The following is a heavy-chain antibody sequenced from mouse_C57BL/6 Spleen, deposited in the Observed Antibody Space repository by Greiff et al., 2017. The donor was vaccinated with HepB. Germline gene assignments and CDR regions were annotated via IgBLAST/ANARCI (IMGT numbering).Heavy chain of an antibody. J-gene: IGHJ4*01. CDR2: IDPETGGT. CDR1: GYTFTDYE. V-gene: IGHV1-15*01. D-gene: IGHD2-1*01. Sequence: VKLQQSGAELVRPGASVTLSCKASGYTFTDYEMHWVKQTPVHGLEWIGAIDPETGGTAYNQKFKGKAILTADKSSSTAYMELRSLTSEDSAVYYCTRVYYGNYDAMDYWGQGTSVTVSS. CDR3: TRVYYGNYDAMDY.